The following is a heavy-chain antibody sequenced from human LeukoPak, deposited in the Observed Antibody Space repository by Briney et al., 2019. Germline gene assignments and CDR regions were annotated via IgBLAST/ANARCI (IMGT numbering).Heavy chain of an antibody. Sequence: SEALSLTCAVSGYSISSGYYWGWIRQPPGKGLEWIGSIYHSGSTYYNPSLKSRVTISVDTSKNQFSLKLSSVTAADTAVYYCARRLGYCSSTSCYYYFDYWGQGTLVTVSS. D-gene: IGHD2-2*01. CDR1: GYSISSGYY. CDR3: ARRLGYCSSTSCYYYFDY. J-gene: IGHJ4*02. V-gene: IGHV4-38-2*01. CDR2: IYHSGST.